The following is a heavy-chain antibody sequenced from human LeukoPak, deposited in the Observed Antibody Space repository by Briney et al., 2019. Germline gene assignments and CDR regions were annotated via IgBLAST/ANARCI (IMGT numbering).Heavy chain of an antibody. D-gene: IGHD3-10*01. CDR1: GGSISSGDYY. CDR3: ASQEGMDYYGSGAPTYNWFDP. V-gene: IGHV4-30-4*01. Sequence: PSETLSLTCTVSGGSISSGDYYWSWIRQPPGKGLECIGYINYSGRTYYNPSLKSRVTISVDTSKNQFSLELSSVTAADTAVYYCASQEGMDYYGSGAPTYNWFDPWGQGTLVTVSS. CDR2: INYSGRT. J-gene: IGHJ5*02.